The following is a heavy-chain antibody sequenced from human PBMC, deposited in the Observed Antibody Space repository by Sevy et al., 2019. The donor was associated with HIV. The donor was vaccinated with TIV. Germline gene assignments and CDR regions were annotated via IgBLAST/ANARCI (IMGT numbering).Heavy chain of an antibody. J-gene: IGHJ4*02. CDR2: INPNSGGT. CDR3: TRGPSGFSGSDLAY. D-gene: IGHD3-10*01. CDR1: GYTFTGYY. V-gene: IGHV1-2*06. Sequence: ASVKVSCKASGYTFTGYYMHWVRQAPGIGLEWMGRINPNSGGTKYAQKFQGRVTMTRDTSISTAYMELSRLKSDDTAVYYCTRGPSGFSGSDLAYWGQGTLVTVSS.